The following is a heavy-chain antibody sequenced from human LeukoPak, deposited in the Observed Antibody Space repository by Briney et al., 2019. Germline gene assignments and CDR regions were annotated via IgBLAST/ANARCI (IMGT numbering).Heavy chain of an antibody. CDR3: ARETGSAVGSTDFDY. Sequence: GGSLRLSCAASGFTFSSYAIHWVRQAPGKGLEWVAVISYDGSNKYYADSVKGRFTISRDNSKNTLYLQMNSLRAEDTAVYYCARETGSAVGSTDFDYWGQGTLGTVSS. CDR1: GFTFSSYA. V-gene: IGHV3-30-3*01. J-gene: IGHJ4*02. CDR2: ISYDGSNK. D-gene: IGHD4-17*01.